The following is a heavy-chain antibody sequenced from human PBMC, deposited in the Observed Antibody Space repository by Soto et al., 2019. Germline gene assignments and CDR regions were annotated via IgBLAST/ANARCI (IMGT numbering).Heavy chain of an antibody. D-gene: IGHD3-3*01. Sequence: ASVKVSCKASGYTFTSYGISWVRQAPGQGLEWMGWISAYNGNTNYAQKLQGGVTMTTDTSTSTAYMELRSLRSDDTAVYYCAGDLGSAIIRVSGYLVVGFDYWGQGTLVTVSS. V-gene: IGHV1-18*01. CDR2: ISAYNGNT. J-gene: IGHJ4*02. CDR3: AGDLGSAIIRVSGYLVVGFDY. CDR1: GYTFTSYG.